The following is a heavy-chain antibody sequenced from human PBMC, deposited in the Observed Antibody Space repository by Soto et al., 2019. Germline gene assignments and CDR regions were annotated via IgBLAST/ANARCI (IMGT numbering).Heavy chain of an antibody. CDR2: INHSGST. CDR1: GGSFSGYY. D-gene: IGHD3-10*01. V-gene: IGHV4-34*01. J-gene: IGHJ5*02. Sequence: SETLSLTCAVYGGSFSGYYWSWIRQPPGKGLEWIGEINHSGSTNYNPSLKSRVTISVDTSKNQFSLKLSSVTAADTAVYYCARGALTYYYGSGSYNRRRNNWFDPWGQGTLVTVSS. CDR3: ARGALTYYYGSGSYNRRRNNWFDP.